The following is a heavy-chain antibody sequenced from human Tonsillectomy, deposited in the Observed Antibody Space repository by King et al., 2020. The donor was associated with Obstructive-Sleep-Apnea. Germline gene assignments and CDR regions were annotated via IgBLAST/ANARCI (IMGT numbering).Heavy chain of an antibody. CDR3: ASGSGDDILTGYHWYFDL. J-gene: IGHJ2*01. CDR1: GGSISSYY. Sequence: VQLQESGPGLVKPSETLSLTCTVSGGSISSYYWSWIRQPPGKGLEWIGYIYYSGSTNYNPSLKSRVTISVDTSKNQFSLKLSSVTSADTAGYYCASGSGDDILTGYHWYFDLWGRGTLVTVSS. CDR2: IYYSGST. D-gene: IGHD3-9*01. V-gene: IGHV4-59*01.